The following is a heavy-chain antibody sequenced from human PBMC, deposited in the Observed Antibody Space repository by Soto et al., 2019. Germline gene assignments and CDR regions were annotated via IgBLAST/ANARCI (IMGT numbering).Heavy chain of an antibody. CDR1: GFSLNSHW. CDR3: VGSSGWIYDY. D-gene: IGHD6-19*01. CDR2: VNQRGDEK. V-gene: IGHV3-7*03. J-gene: IGHJ4*02. Sequence: EVMLVQSGGALVQPGGSLRLSCAVSGFSLNSHWMSWVRQAPGKGLEGVTSVNQRGDEKLYVGSVQGRFTISKDDNANSAYLQMNSLRTEDTAVYYCVGSSGWIYDYWGQGSLDTVSS.